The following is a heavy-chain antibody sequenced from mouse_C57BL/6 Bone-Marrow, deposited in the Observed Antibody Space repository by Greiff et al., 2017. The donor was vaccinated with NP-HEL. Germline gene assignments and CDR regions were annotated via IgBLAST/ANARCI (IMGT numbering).Heavy chain of an antibody. CDR3: ARCVTTVVYWYFDV. CDR2: INPNNGGT. Sequence: VQLQQSGPELVKPGASVKIPCKASGYTFTDYNMDWVKQSHGKSLEWIGDINPNNGGTIYNQKFKGKATLTVDKSSSTAYMELRSLTSEDTAVYCCARCVTTVVYWYFDVWGTGTTVTVSS. CDR1: GYTFTDYN. J-gene: IGHJ1*03. V-gene: IGHV1-18*01. D-gene: IGHD1-1*01.